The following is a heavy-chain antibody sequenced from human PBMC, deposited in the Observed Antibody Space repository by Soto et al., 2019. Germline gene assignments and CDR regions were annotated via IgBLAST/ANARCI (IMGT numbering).Heavy chain of an antibody. D-gene: IGHD6-13*01. V-gene: IGHV1-3*01. CDR1: GYPFTSYA. J-gene: IGHJ4*02. Sequence: XPVKVTCKASGYPFTSYAMHWVRQAPGQRLEWMGWINAGNGNTKYSQKFQGRVTITRDTSASTAYMELSSLRSEDTAVYYCARGNSSPQEPYFDYWGQGTLVTGSS. CDR3: ARGNSSPQEPYFDY. CDR2: INAGNGNT.